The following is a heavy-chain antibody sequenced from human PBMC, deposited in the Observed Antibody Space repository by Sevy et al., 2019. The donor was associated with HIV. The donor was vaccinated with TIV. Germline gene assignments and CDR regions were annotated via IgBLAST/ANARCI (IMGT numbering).Heavy chain of an antibody. CDR3: ARQGGASSYDY. D-gene: IGHD2-2*01. J-gene: IGHJ4*02. Sequence: GGSLRLSCAASGFTFSSYSIHWVRQAPRKGPEYISAISGNGGNTYYASSVKGRFTISRDNSKNTLWLQMDSLRAEDMAVYYCARQGGASSYDYWGQGTLVTVSS. CDR2: ISGNGGNT. V-gene: IGHV3-64*01. CDR1: GFTFSSYS.